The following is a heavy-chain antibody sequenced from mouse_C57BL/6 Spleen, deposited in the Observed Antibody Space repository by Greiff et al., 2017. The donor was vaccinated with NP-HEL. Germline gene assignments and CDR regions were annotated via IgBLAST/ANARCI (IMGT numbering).Heavy chain of an antibody. CDR2: IDPETGGT. CDR3: TGYYGSSGYAMDY. J-gene: IGHJ4*01. V-gene: IGHV1-15*01. Sequence: QVQLQQSGAELVRPGASVTLSCKASGYTFTDYEMHWVKQTPVHGLEWIGAIDPETGGTAYNQKFKSKAILTADKSSSTAYMELRSLTSEDSAVYYCTGYYGSSGYAMDYWGQGTSVTVSS. CDR1: GYTFTDYE. D-gene: IGHD1-1*01.